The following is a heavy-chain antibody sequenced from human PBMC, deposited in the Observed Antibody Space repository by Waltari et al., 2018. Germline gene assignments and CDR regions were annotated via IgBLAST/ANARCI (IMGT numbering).Heavy chain of an antibody. CDR1: GYTFTTYG. D-gene: IGHD3-22*01. V-gene: IGHV1-18*01. CDR3: ARAGHSSGYAYGMDV. Sequence: QVQLVQSGAEVKKPGASVKVSCKASGYTFTTYGISWVRLAPGQGLDCMGWISAYNGDTNYAQRFQGRVTMTTDTSTSTAYMELRTLRSDDTAVYYCARAGHSSGYAYGMDVWGQGTTVTVSS. CDR2: ISAYNGDT. J-gene: IGHJ6*02.